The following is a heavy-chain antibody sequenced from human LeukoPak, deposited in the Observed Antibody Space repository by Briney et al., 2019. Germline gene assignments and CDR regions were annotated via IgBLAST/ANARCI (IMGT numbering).Heavy chain of an antibody. D-gene: IGHD4-23*01. CDR2: IRYDGSNK. Sequence: PGGSLRLSCAASGFSLSSYGMHWVRQAPGKGLEWVAFIRYDGSNKYYADSVKGRFTISRDNSKNTLYLQMNSLRAEDTAVYYRAKDDYGGDYFDYWGQGTLVTVSS. J-gene: IGHJ4*02. CDR1: GFSLSSYG. CDR3: AKDDYGGDYFDY. V-gene: IGHV3-30*02.